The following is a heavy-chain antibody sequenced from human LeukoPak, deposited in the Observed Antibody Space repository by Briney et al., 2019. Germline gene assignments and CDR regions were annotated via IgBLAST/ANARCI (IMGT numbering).Heavy chain of an antibody. CDR3: AKVPGTMVRGVIITTEAFDY. Sequence: RGSLRLSCAASGFTFSSYAMSWVRQAPGKGLEWVSAISGSGGSTYYADSVKGRFTISRDNSKNTLYLQMNSLRAEVTAVYYCAKVPGTMVRGVIITTEAFDYWGQGTLVTVSS. D-gene: IGHD3-10*01. J-gene: IGHJ4*02. CDR2: ISGSGGST. V-gene: IGHV3-23*01. CDR1: GFTFSSYA.